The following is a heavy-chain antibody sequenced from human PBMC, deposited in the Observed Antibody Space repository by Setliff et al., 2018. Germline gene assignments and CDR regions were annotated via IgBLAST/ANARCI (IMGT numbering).Heavy chain of an antibody. CDR3: ARASRFGTIVYKGDYYMDV. V-gene: IGHV7-4-1*02. CDR2: INTKTGNP. J-gene: IGHJ6*03. CDR1: GYTLNNYA. D-gene: IGHD3-10*01. Sequence: ASVKVSCKASGYTLNNYAMNWVRQAPGQGFEWMGWINTKTGNPTYAQGFTGRFVFSLDTSVTTAYLQISSLKSEDSAVYYCARASRFGTIVYKGDYYMDVWGKGTTVTVSS.